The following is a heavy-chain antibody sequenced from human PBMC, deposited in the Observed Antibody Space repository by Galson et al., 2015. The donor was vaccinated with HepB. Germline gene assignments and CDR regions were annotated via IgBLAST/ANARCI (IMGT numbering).Heavy chain of an antibody. J-gene: IGHJ4*02. CDR2: ISYAGSNK. Sequence: SLRLSCAASGLSFGSYGMHWVRQAPGKGLERVALISYAGSNKDYAASVKGRFTISRDNSRNTLYLQMDSVRVEDTAIYYCAKDFLAITGTTGGGVDYWGQGALVTVSS. CDR3: AKDFLAITGTTGGGVDY. D-gene: IGHD1-20*01. CDR1: GLSFGSYG. V-gene: IGHV3-30*18.